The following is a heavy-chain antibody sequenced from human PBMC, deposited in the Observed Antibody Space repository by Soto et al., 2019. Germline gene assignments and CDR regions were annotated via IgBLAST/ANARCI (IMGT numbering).Heavy chain of an antibody. CDR2: ISAYNGNT. Sequence: ASVKVSCKASGYTFTSYGISWVRQAPGQGLEWMGWISAYNGNTNYAQKLQGSVTMTTDTSTSTAYMELRSLRSDDTAVYYCARVFMSHYYDSSGYYYFDYWGQGTLVTVSS. CDR1: GYTFTSYG. D-gene: IGHD3-22*01. CDR3: ARVFMSHYYDSSGYYYFDY. V-gene: IGHV1-18*01. J-gene: IGHJ4*02.